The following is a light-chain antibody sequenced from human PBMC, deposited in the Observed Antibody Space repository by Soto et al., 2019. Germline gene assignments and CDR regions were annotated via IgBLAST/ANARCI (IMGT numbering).Light chain of an antibody. CDR3: QQYDITLWT. V-gene: IGKV3-11*01. J-gene: IGKJ1*01. CDR2: DAS. Sequence: EIVLTQSPATLSLSPGERATLSCRASQSVSSNISWYHQKPAHAPRLLIYDASNRATGIPPRITGGGSGTDFSLTTSSRQPEDYAAYYCQQYDITLWTFGQGTKVDIK. CDR1: QSVSSN.